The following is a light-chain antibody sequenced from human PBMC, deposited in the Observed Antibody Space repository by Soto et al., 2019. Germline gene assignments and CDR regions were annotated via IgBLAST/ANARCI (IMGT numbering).Light chain of an antibody. CDR3: HQYNKYPT. V-gene: IGKV1-8*01. CDR1: QGISTY. CDR2: GAS. J-gene: IGKJ2*01. Sequence: GGRGIIKIRASQGISTYLAWYQQKPGKAPNLLIYGASTLQSGVPSRFSGSGSGTEFTLTISCLQSEDFASYSGHQYNKYPTFGDGTKVDIK.